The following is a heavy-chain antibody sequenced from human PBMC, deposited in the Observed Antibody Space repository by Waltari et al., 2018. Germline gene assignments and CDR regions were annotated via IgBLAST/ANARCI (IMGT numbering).Heavy chain of an antibody. D-gene: IGHD3-22*01. Sequence: QVQLVQSGAEVKKPGSSVKVSCKASGGTFSSYAISWVRQAPGQGLEWMGGISPICGTANYAQKFQGRVTITADESTSTAYMELSSLRSEDTAVYYGARDPGAYYYDSSGYFFDYWGQGTLVTVSS. CDR2: ISPICGTA. J-gene: IGHJ4*02. CDR1: GGTFSSYA. CDR3: ARDPGAYYYDSSGYFFDY. V-gene: IGHV1-69*12.